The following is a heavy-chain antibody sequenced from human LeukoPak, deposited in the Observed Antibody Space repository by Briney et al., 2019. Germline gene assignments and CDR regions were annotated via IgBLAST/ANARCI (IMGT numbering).Heavy chain of an antibody. Sequence: GGSLRLSCAASGFTFSRHWMHSVRQGPGKGLEWVSRIKSDGSETQYADSVKGRFTISRDNAHNTLYLQMTSLRPEDTAIYYCARVISYFDLWGQGALVTASS. CDR1: GFTFSRHW. V-gene: IGHV3-74*01. CDR3: ARVISYFDL. D-gene: IGHD3-3*02. J-gene: IGHJ4*02. CDR2: IKSDGSET.